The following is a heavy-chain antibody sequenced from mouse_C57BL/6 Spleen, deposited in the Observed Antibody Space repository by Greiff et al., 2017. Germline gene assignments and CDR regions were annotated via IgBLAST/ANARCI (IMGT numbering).Heavy chain of an antibody. CDR2: ISSGSSTI. D-gene: IGHD2-2*01. CDR3: ARQAYGYGGFAY. CDR1: GFTFSDYG. J-gene: IGHJ3*01. V-gene: IGHV5-17*01. Sequence: EVMLVESGGGLVKPGGSLKLSCAASGFTFSDYGMHWVRQAPEKGLEWVAYISSGSSTIYYADTVKGRFTISRDNAKNTLYLQMTSLRSEDTAMYYCARQAYGYGGFAYWGQGTLVTVSA.